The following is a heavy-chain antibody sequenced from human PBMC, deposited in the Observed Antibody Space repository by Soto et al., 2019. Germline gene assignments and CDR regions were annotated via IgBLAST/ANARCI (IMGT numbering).Heavy chain of an antibody. J-gene: IGHJ6*02. CDR1: GLIVSDNY. CDR3: AKDIKCEDFTYGYFYYGMDV. V-gene: IGHV3-30*18. Sequence: PGGSLRLSCVASGLIVSDNYMNWVRQAPGKGLEWVASTSYNGNNKYYGDSVKARFTISRDNSKNTLHLQMITLRPEDTAVYYCAKDIKCEDFTYGYFYYGMDVWGQGTTVTVSS. CDR2: TSYNGNNK. D-gene: IGHD3-10*01.